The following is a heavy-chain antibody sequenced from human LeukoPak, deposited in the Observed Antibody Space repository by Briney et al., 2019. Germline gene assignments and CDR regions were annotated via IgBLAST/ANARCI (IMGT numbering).Heavy chain of an antibody. J-gene: IGHJ6*03. Sequence: GGSLRLSCAASGFTFSSYGMSWVRRAPRKGVEWVSAISGSGGSTYYTDSVKGRFTISRDNSKHTLYLQMNSLRAEDRAVYYCARPPVPGTGYYYMDVWGKGPTVSVSS. CDR2: ISGSGGST. D-gene: IGHD6-13*01. V-gene: IGHV3-23*01. CDR3: ARPPVPGTGYYYMDV. CDR1: GFTFSSYG.